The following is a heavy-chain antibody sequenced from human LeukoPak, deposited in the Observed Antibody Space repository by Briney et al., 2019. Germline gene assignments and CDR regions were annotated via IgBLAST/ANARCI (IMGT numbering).Heavy chain of an antibody. CDR3: VRGGDLDY. CDR2: LNPDTGAT. V-gene: IGHV1-8*01. J-gene: IGHJ4*02. Sequence: ASVKVSCKPSGYTFSTYDINWVRQAPGQGLEWVGYLNPDTGATGYAQKFQGRVTMTRATSMSTAYMELTRLISDDTAVYYCVRGGDLDYWGQGTLVTVSS. CDR1: GYTFSTYD. D-gene: IGHD3-10*01.